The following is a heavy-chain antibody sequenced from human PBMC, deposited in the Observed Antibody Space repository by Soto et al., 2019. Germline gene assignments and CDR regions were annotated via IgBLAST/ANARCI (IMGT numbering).Heavy chain of an antibody. V-gene: IGHV4-34*01. Sequence: SETLSLTCAVYGGSFSGYYWSWIRQPPGKGLEWIGEINHSGSTNYNPSLKSRVTISVDTSKNQFSLKLSSVTAADTAVYYCVRRPILTGYYVDDWGQGTLVTVSS. D-gene: IGHD3-9*01. CDR3: VRRPILTGYYVDD. CDR1: GGSFSGYY. J-gene: IGHJ4*02. CDR2: INHSGST.